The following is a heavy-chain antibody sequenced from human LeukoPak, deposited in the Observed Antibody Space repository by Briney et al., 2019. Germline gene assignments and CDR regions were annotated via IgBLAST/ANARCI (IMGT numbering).Heavy chain of an antibody. D-gene: IGHD6-13*01. CDR1: GFTFSSYA. J-gene: IGHJ1*01. CDR3: AREGGSSSWYGYFQH. V-gene: IGHV3-30-3*01. Sequence: PGRSLRLSCAAPGFTFSSYAMHWVRQAPGKGLEWVAVISYDGSNKYYADSVKGRFTISRDNSKNTLYLQMNSLRAEDTAVYYCAREGGSSSWYGYFQHWGQGTLVTVSS. CDR2: ISYDGSNK.